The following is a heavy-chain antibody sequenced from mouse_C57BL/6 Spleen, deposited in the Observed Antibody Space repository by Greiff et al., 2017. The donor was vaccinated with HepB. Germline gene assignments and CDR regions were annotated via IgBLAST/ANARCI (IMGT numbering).Heavy chain of an antibody. V-gene: IGHV1-80*01. CDR2: IYPGDGDT. D-gene: IGHD3-2*02. CDR1: GYAFSSYW. Sequence: VQLQQSGAELVKPGASVKISCKASGYAFSSYWMNWVKQRPGKGLEWIGQIYPGDGDTNYNGKFQGKATLTADKSSSTAYMQLSSLTSEDSAVYDCARSGSSAWFAYWGQGTLVTVSA. J-gene: IGHJ3*01. CDR3: ARSGSSAWFAY.